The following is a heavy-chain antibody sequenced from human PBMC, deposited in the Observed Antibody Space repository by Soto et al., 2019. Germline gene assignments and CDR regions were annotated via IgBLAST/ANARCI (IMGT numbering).Heavy chain of an antibody. CDR3: ARQLIVVVPAAIDY. D-gene: IGHD2-2*01. Sequence: SETLSLTCTVSGGSISSSSYYWGWIRQPPGKGLEWIGSIYYSGSTYYNPSLKSRVTISVDTSKNQFSLKLSSVTAADTAVYYCARQLIVVVPAAIDYWGQGTLVTVSS. CDR2: IYYSGST. CDR1: GGSISSSSYY. V-gene: IGHV4-39*01. J-gene: IGHJ4*02.